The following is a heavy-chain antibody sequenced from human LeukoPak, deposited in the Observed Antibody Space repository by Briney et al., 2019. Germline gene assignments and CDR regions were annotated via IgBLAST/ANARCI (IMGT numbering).Heavy chain of an antibody. Sequence: GGSLRLSCAASGFTFSSYGMHWVRQAPGKGLEWVAVIWYDGSNKYYADSVKGRFTISRDNSKNTLYLQMNSLRAEDTAVYYCARMQAVVVAAMTYNWFGPWGQGTLVTVSS. CDR2: IWYDGSNK. CDR1: GFTFSSYG. J-gene: IGHJ5*02. D-gene: IGHD2-15*01. V-gene: IGHV3-33*01. CDR3: ARMQAVVVAAMTYNWFGP.